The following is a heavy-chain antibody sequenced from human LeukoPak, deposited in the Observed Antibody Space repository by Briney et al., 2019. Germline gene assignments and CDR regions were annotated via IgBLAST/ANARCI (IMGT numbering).Heavy chain of an antibody. D-gene: IGHD6-6*01. V-gene: IGHV1-3*01. CDR1: GYTFTSYA. J-gene: IGHJ4*02. Sequence: WASVKVSCKASGYTFTSYAMHWVRQAPGQRLEWMGWINAGNGNTKYSQKFQGRVTITRDTSASTAYMELSSLRSEDTAVYYCATRGGSSGGDFDYWGQGTLVTVSS. CDR2: INAGNGNT. CDR3: ATRGGSSGGDFDY.